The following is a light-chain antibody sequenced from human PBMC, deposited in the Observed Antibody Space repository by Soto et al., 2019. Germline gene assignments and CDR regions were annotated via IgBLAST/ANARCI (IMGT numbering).Light chain of an antibody. J-gene: IGKJ4*01. CDR2: AAS. V-gene: IGKV1-39*01. CDR1: QEINSY. CDR3: QQSFITPFT. Sequence: DIQMTQFPSSLAASVGERVTITCRANQEINSYVNWYVQKPGKAPALLVYAASSLQSGVPSRFSGSGSGTDFILTISSLQPEDSATYYCQQSFITPFTFGGGTKVEVK.